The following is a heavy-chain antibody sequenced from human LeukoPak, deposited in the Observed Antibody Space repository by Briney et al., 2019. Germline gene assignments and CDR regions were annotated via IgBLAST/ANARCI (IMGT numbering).Heavy chain of an antibody. V-gene: IGHV3-74*01. CDR1: GFTFNSYW. D-gene: IGHD6-19*01. CDR3: ARNLIAVAGRNWFDP. CDR2: INSDGSST. Sequence: PGGSLRLSCAASGFTFNSYWMHWVRQAPGKGLVWVSRINSDGSSTSYADSVKGRFTISRDNAKNTLYLQMNSLRAEDTAVYYCARNLIAVAGRNWFDPWGQGTLVTVSS. J-gene: IGHJ5*02.